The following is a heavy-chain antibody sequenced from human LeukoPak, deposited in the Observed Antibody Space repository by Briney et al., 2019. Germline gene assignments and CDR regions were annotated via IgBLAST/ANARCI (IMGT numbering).Heavy chain of an antibody. CDR1: GGSISSGGYY. CDR3: ARYSWELQSSYYFDY. D-gene: IGHD1-26*01. Sequence: SETLSLTCTVSGGSISSGGYYWSWIRQPPGKGLEWIGYIYHSGSTYYNPSLKSRVTISVDTSKNQFSLKLSSVTAADTAVYYCARYSWELQSSYYFDYWGQGTLVTVSS. J-gene: IGHJ4*02. CDR2: IYHSGST. V-gene: IGHV4-30-2*01.